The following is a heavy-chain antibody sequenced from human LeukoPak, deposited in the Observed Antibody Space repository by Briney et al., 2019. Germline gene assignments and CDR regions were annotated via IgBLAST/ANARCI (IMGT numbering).Heavy chain of an antibody. V-gene: IGHV4-34*01. CDR2: INHSGST. D-gene: IGHD6-19*01. Sequence: PGGSLRLSCAASGFTFSSYAMSWIRQPPGKGLEWIGEINHSGSTNYNPSLKSRVTISVDTSKNQFSLKLSSVTAADTAVYYCARGLGAVAGTEGNWFDPWGQGTLVTVSS. J-gene: IGHJ5*02. CDR3: ARGLGAVAGTEGNWFDP. CDR1: GFTFSSYA.